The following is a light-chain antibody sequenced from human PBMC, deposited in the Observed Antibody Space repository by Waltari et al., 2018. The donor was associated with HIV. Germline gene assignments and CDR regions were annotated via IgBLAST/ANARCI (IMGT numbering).Light chain of an antibody. CDR3: QQRNIPIT. V-gene: IGKV3-11*01. Sequence: EIMLTQSPATLSLSPGKKATLSCRASQSVATYLAWFQQRPGQAPRVLIYDASNRANSIPARFSGSGSGTDFTLTISSLEPEDFGVYYCQQRNIPITFGQGTRLEI. CDR2: DAS. CDR1: QSVATY. J-gene: IGKJ5*01.